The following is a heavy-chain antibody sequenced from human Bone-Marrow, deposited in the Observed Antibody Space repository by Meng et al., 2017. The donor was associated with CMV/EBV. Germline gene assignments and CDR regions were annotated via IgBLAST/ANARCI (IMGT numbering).Heavy chain of an antibody. J-gene: IGHJ4*02. CDR1: GFTFSSYA. V-gene: IGHV3-30*04. CDR2: ISYDGSNK. CDR3: ARVGPSSYYDFWSGSLY. Sequence: GESLKISCAASGFTFSSYAMHWVRQAPGKGLEWVAVISYDGSNKYYADSVKGRFTISRDNAKNSLYLQMNSLRAEDTAVYYCARVGPSSYYDFWSGSLYWGQGTLVTVSS. D-gene: IGHD3-3*01.